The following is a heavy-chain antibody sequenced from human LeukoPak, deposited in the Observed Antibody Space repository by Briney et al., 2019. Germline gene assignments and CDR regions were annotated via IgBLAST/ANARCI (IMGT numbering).Heavy chain of an antibody. V-gene: IGHV3-33*01. CDR3: VREYWYFDL. J-gene: IGHJ2*01. CDR2: IWYDGSNK. Sequence: GGSLRPSCAASGFTFSSYGMHWVRQAPGKGLEWVAVIWYDGSNKYYADSVKGRFTISRDNSKNTLYLQMNSLRAEDTAVYYCVREYWYFDLWGRGTLVTVSS. CDR1: GFTFSSYG.